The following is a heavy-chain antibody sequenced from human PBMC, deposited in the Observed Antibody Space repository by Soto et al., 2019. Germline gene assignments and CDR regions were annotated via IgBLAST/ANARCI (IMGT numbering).Heavy chain of an antibody. CDR1: GFTFSSYA. CDR2: ISSSGGST. J-gene: IGHJ4*02. CDR3: AKRLQYSSGWYYLDY. Sequence: LRLSCAASGFTFSSYAMSWVRQAPGKGLERVSAISSSGGSTYYADSVKGRFTISRDNSKNTLYLQMNSLRAEDTAVYYCAKRLQYSSGWYYLDYWVQGTMVTVSA. D-gene: IGHD6-19*01. V-gene: IGHV3-23*01.